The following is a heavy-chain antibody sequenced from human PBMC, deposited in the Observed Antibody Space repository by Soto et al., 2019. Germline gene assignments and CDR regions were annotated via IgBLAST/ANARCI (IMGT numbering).Heavy chain of an antibody. CDR3: ARDLMVRGDPRWFDP. CDR2: IYYSGST. J-gene: IGHJ5*02. D-gene: IGHD3-10*01. CDR1: GGSISSFY. Sequence: SETLSLTCTVSGGSISSFYWSWIRQPPGKGLEWIGYIYYSGSTNYNPSLKSRVTISVDTSKNQFSLKLSSVTAADTAVYYCARDLMVRGDPRWFDPWGQGTLVTVS. V-gene: IGHV4-59*01.